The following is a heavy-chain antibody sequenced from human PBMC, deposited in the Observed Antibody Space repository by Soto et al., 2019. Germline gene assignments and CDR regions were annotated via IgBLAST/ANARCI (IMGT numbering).Heavy chain of an antibody. CDR3: AHYTVDTYMDV. CDR1: GFSLSTSGVG. J-gene: IGHJ6*03. V-gene: IGHV2-5*02. Sequence: QITLRESGPTLVNATQTLTLTCSFSGFSLSTSGVGVGWLRQPPGKALEWLALLYWDGDRRYSPSLNSRLTIIKDTSKYQVVLTMTNMDPVDTGTYYCAHYTVDTYMDVWCKGTTGTVSS. CDR2: LYWDGDR. D-gene: IGHD4-4*01.